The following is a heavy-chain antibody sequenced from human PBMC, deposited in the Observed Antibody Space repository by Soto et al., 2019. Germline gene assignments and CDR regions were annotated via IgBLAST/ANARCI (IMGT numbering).Heavy chain of an antibody. D-gene: IGHD3-22*01. CDR2: ISSSSSYI. CDR1: GFTFSYSA. CDR3: ARDLGYYDSSGRRSAFDI. V-gene: IGHV3-21*01. Sequence: GGSLRLSCAAAGFTFSYSAMNWVRQAPGKGLEWVSSISSSSSYIYYADSVKGRFTISRDNAKNSLYLQMNSLRAEDTAVYYCARDLGYYDSSGRRSAFDIWGQGTMVTVSS. J-gene: IGHJ3*02.